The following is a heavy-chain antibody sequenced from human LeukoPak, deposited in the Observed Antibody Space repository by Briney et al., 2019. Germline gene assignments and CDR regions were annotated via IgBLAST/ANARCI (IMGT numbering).Heavy chain of an antibody. J-gene: IGHJ4*02. Sequence: GASVKVSCKASGYTFTGYYMHWVRQAPGQGLEWMGWINPNSGGTNYAQKFQGRVTMTRDTSISTAYMELSRLRSDDTAVYYCAREPRHKTGTNRGDTFDCWGQGTLVTVSS. CDR1: GYTFTGYY. D-gene: IGHD1-1*01. CDR3: AREPRHKTGTNRGDTFDC. CDR2: INPNSGGT. V-gene: IGHV1-2*02.